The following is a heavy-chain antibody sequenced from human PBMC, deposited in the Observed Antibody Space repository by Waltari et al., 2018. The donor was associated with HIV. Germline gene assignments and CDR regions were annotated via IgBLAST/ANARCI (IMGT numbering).Heavy chain of an antibody. J-gene: IGHJ3*02. D-gene: IGHD2-2*01. CDR1: GGSIRSRHW. CDR2: VYPSGNT. V-gene: IGHV4-4*02. Sequence: QVQLQESGPGLVKPSGTLALTCAVSGGSIRSRHWWRWVRQPPGTGREWIGEVYPSGNTNYNPSLKSRVTISLDKSKNQFSLKLSSVTAADTAIYHCARDRAIVIVPAARSAFDIWGQGTMVTVSS. CDR3: ARDRAIVIVPAARSAFDI.